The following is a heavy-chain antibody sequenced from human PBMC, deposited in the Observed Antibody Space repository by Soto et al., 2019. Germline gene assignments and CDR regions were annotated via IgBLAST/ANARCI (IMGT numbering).Heavy chain of an antibody. CDR1: GFPFSTYG. V-gene: IGHV3-33*01. Sequence: QVQLVESGGGVVQPGRSLRLSCAASGFPFSTYGFHWVRQAPGKGLEWVAVIVSDGSAKYYADSVEGRFTISRDNSKDTLYLQMNSLRAEDTALYYCARDDAFGNENGFDIWGQGTMVTVSS. J-gene: IGHJ3*02. D-gene: IGHD1-1*01. CDR3: ARDDAFGNENGFDI. CDR2: IVSDGSAK.